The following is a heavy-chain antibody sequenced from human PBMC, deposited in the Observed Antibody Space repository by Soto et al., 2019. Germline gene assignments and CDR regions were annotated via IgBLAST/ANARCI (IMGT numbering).Heavy chain of an antibody. CDR3: AHGTVVRPATN. CDR2: IYWDIDK. Sequence: QITLKESGPTLVKPPQTLTLTCNFSGFSLRTTGVGVGWIRQPPGKALAWLALIYWDIDKRHNPSLKSSLTITKDACKNQVGFKITNTDPVDTATYYSAHGTVVRPATNWGQGTLVTFS. J-gene: IGHJ4*02. CDR1: GFSLRTTGVG. V-gene: IGHV2-5*02. D-gene: IGHD2-15*01.